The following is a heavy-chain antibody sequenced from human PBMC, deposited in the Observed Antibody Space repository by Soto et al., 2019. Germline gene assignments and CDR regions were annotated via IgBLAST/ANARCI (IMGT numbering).Heavy chain of an antibody. V-gene: IGHV1-69*13. CDR1: GGTFSSYA. CDR3: ARLGYCSSTSCYTWFDP. D-gene: IGHD2-2*02. Sequence: SVKVSCKASGGTFSSYAISWVRQAPGQGLEWMGGIIPIFGTANYAQKFQGRVTITADESTSTAYMELSSLRSEDTAVYYCARLGYCSSTSCYTWFDPWGQGTLVTV. CDR2: IIPIFGTA. J-gene: IGHJ5*02.